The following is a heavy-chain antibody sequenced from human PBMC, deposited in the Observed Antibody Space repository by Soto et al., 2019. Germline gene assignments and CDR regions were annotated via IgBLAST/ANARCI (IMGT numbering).Heavy chain of an antibody. CDR1: GGTFSSYA. CDR3: ARLGGQIAVAATI. J-gene: IGHJ4*02. Sequence: SVKVSCKASGGTFSSYAISWVRQAPGQGLEWMGGIIPIFGTANYAQKFQGRVTITADESTSTAYMELSSLRSEDTAVYYCARLGGQIAVAATIWGQGTLVTVSS. CDR2: IIPIFGTA. V-gene: IGHV1-69*13. D-gene: IGHD6-19*01.